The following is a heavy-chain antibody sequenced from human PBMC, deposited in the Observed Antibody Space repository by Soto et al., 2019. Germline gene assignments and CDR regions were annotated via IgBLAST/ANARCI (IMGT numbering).Heavy chain of an antibody. V-gene: IGHV4-31*03. CDR2: IYYSGST. D-gene: IGHD3-3*01. Sequence: PSETLSLTCTVSGGSISSGGYYWSWIRQHPGKGLEWIGYIYYSGSTYYNPSLKSRVTISVDTSKNQFSLKLSSVTAADTAVYYCASALYDFWSGHYSNGALNWFDPWGQGTLVTVSS. CDR1: GGSISSGGYY. J-gene: IGHJ5*02. CDR3: ASALYDFWSGHYSNGALNWFDP.